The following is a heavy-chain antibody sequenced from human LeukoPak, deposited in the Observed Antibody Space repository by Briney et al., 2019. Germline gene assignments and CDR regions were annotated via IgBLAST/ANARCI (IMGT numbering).Heavy chain of an antibody. J-gene: IGHJ4*02. D-gene: IGHD3-10*01. CDR2: MKKDGSET. CDR1: GFKYRSYS. CDR3: GRHRSGSGTYFIDY. Sequence: GGSLRLSCVVSGFKYRSYSMIWVRQAPGKGLQWVANMKKDGSETKYVESVKGRFTISRDNAKNSLYLQMNSLRAEDTAVYYCGRHRSGSGTYFIDYWGQGTLASVSS. V-gene: IGHV3-7*01.